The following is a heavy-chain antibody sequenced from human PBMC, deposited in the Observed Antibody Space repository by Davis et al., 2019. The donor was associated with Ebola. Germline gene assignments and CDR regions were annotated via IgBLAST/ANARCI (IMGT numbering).Heavy chain of an antibody. D-gene: IGHD4-17*01. J-gene: IGHJ4*02. CDR2: IIPMFGTA. Sequence: AASVKVSCKASGCTFSNYAISWVRQAPGQGLEWMGGIIPMFGTANYAQKFQGRVTITADESTSTAYMELSSLRSEDTAVYYCARVSATVTTFDSWGQGTLVTVSS. CDR3: ARVSATVTTFDS. V-gene: IGHV1-69*13. CDR1: GCTFSNYA.